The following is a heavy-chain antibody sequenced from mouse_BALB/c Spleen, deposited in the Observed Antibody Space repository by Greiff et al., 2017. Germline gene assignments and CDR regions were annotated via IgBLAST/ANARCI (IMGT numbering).Heavy chain of an antibody. CDR3: ARGGTEGFAY. Sequence: QVQLQQPGAELVMPGASVKMSCKASGYTFTDYAMHWVKQSHAKSLEWIGVISTYYGDASYNQKFKGKATMTVDKSSSTAYMELARLTSEDSAIYYCARGGTEGFAYWGQGTLVTVSA. V-gene: IGHV1S137*01. CDR1: GYTFTDYA. D-gene: IGHD4-1*01. J-gene: IGHJ3*01. CDR2: ISTYYGDA.